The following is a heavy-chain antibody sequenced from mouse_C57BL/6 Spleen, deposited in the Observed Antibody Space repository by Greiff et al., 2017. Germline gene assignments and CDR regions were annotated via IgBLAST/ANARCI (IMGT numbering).Heavy chain of an antibody. V-gene: IGHV1-50*01. CDR2: IDPSDSYT. D-gene: IGHD1-1*01. CDR3: ARCGHYYGRTAADY. J-gene: IGHJ2*01. Sequence: QVQLQQPGAELVKPGASVKLSCKASGYTFTSYWMQWVKQRPGQGLEWIGEIDPSDSYTNYNQKFKGKATLTVDTASSTAYMQISSLTSEDSAVYYCARCGHYYGRTAADYWGQGTTLTVSS. CDR1: GYTFTSYW.